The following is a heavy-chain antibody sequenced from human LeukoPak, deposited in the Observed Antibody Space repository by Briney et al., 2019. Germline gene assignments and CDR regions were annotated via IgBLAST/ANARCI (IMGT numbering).Heavy chain of an antibody. J-gene: IGHJ4*02. CDR3: ARVYYGSGSSDY. V-gene: IGHV4-38-2*01. Sequence: GSLRLSCAASGFTFSSYSMNWVRQAPGKGLEWIGSIYHSGSTYYNPSLKSRLTISVDTSKNQFSLKLSSVTAADTAVYYCARVYYGSGSSDYWGQGTLVTVSS. D-gene: IGHD3-10*01. CDR2: IYHSGST. CDR1: GFTFSSYS.